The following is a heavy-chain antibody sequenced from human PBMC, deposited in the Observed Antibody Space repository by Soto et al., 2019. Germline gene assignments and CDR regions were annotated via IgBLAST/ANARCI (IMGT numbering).Heavy chain of an antibody. CDR2: IYYSGST. CDR1: GGSISSYY. CDR3: AREPGELDVTYYGMDV. V-gene: IGHV4-59*01. D-gene: IGHD3-10*01. Sequence: PSETLSLTCTVSGGSISSYYWSWIRQPPGKGLEWIGYIYYSGSTNYNPSLKSRVTISVDTSKNQFSLKLSSVTAADTAVYYCAREPGELDVTYYGMDVWGQGTTVTVSS. J-gene: IGHJ6*02.